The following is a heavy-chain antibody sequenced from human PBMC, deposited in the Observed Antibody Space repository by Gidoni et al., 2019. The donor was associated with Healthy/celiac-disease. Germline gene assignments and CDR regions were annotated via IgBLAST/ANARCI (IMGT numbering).Heavy chain of an antibody. D-gene: IGHD6-19*01. Sequence: QVQLQESGPGLGKPSETLSRTCTVSGGSISSYYWRWIRQPAGKGLEWIGRIYTSGSTNYNPSLKSRVTMSVDTSKNQFSLKLSSVTAADTAVYYCARDDIAVAGGGWFDPWGQGTLVTVSS. CDR3: ARDDIAVAGGGWFDP. J-gene: IGHJ5*02. CDR1: GGSISSYY. V-gene: IGHV4-4*07. CDR2: IYTSGST.